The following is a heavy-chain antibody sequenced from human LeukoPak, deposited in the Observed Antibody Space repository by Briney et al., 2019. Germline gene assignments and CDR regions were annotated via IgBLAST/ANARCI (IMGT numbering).Heavy chain of an antibody. D-gene: IGHD3-3*01. V-gene: IGHV3-11*01. J-gene: IGHJ4*02. CDR3: ARRYYDFWSGYYTFDY. CDR2: ISSSGSTI. Sequence: GGSLRLSCAASGFTFSDYYMNWIRQAPGKGLEWVSYISSSGSTIYYADSVKGRFTISRDNAKNSLYLQMNSLRAEDTAVYYCARRYYDFWSGYYTFDYWGQGTLVTVSS. CDR1: GFTFSDYY.